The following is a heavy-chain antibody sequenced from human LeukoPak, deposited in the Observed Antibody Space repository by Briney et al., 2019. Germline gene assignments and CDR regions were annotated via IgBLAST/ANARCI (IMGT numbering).Heavy chain of an antibody. CDR3: ARVEPTTGTCH. CDR2: ISAYNGNT. CDR1: GYTFTSYG. V-gene: IGHV1-18*01. D-gene: IGHD1-14*01. Sequence: ASVKVFCKASGYTFTSYGISWVRQAPGQGLEWMGWISAYNGNTNYAQKLQGRVTMTTDTSTSTAYMELRSLRSEDTAVYYCARVEPTTGTCHWGQGTLVTVSS. J-gene: IGHJ4*02.